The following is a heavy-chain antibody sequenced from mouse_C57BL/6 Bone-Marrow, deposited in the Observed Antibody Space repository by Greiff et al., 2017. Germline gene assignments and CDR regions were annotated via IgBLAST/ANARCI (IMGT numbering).Heavy chain of an antibody. J-gene: IGHJ4*01. CDR3: ASYNAMDY. V-gene: IGHV5-6*01. CDR1: GFTFSSYG. D-gene: IGHD2-12*01. CDR2: ISSGGSYT. Sequence: EVQVVESGGDLVKPGGSLKLSCAASGFTFSSYGMSWVRQTPDKRLEWVATISSGGSYTYYPDSVKGRFTISRDNAKNTLYLQMSSLKSEDTAMYYCASYNAMDYWGQGTSVTVSS.